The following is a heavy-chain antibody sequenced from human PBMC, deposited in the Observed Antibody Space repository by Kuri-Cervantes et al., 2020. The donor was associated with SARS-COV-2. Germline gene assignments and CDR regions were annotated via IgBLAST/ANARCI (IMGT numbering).Heavy chain of an antibody. V-gene: IGHV1-2*02. J-gene: IGHJ6*03. CDR3: ARVAVGATHPNYYMDV. CDR1: VYTFTGYY. D-gene: IGHD1-26*01. CDR2: INPNSGGT. Sequence: ASVTVSCKASVYTFTGYYMHWVRQAPGQGLEGMGWINPNSGGTNYAQKFQGRVTMTRDTSISTAYMELSRLRSDDTAVYYCARVAVGATHPNYYMDVWGKGTTVTVSS.